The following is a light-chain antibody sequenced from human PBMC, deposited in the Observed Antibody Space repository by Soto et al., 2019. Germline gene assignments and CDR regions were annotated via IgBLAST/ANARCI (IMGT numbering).Light chain of an antibody. V-gene: IGKV3-20*01. CDR3: QHYGTSPGLFT. CDR1: QSVSSRS. Sequence: EIVLTQSPGILSLSPGERATLSCRASQSVSSRSIVWYQQKLGQAPRLLIYDTSNRATGVPDRFSGSGSGTDFTLTISRLEPEDFAVYYCQHYGTSPGLFTFGPGTKVDIK. J-gene: IGKJ3*01. CDR2: DTS.